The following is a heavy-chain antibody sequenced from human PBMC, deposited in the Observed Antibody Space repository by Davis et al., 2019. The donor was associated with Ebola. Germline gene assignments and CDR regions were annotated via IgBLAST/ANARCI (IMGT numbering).Heavy chain of an antibody. D-gene: IGHD2-15*01. CDR2: IYIGGNT. CDR1: GFSVTDNH. CDR3: ARVGRGIGV. Sequence: PGGSLRLSCAAFGFSVTDNHMTWVRQAPGKGLGWVSLIYIGGNTYYGDSVKGRFTISRDNSQNTLYLEMNTLRVDDTAVYYCARVGRGIGVWGQGTLVTVSS. V-gene: IGHV3-53*01. J-gene: IGHJ4*02.